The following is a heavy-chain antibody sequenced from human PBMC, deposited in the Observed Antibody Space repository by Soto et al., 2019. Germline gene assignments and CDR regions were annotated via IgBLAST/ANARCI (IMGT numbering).Heavy chain of an antibody. CDR2: INAGSGII. Sequence: QVQLVQSGAEVKMPGASVKVSCKASGYTFTAYAMHWVRQAPGQRLEWMGWINAGSGIINYSQRFQGRVAVTRDTSASTAYMELISLRSEDTAVYYCARSYGSGSYYYYMDVWGKGTTVTVSS. CDR1: GYTFTAYA. V-gene: IGHV1-3*01. D-gene: IGHD3-10*01. J-gene: IGHJ6*03. CDR3: ARSYGSGSYYYYMDV.